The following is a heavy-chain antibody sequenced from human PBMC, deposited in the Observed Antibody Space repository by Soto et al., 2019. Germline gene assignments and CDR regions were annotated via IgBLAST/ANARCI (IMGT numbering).Heavy chain of an antibody. Sequence: TSETLSLTCTVSGGSISSGDYYWSWIRQPPGKGLEWIGYIYYSGSTYYNPSLKSRVTISVDTSKNQFSLKLSSVTAADTAVYYCARGKYQLLYEEPWFDPWGQGTLVTVSS. V-gene: IGHV4-30-4*01. CDR3: ARGKYQLLYEEPWFDP. CDR1: GGSISSGDYY. D-gene: IGHD2-2*02. CDR2: IYYSGST. J-gene: IGHJ5*02.